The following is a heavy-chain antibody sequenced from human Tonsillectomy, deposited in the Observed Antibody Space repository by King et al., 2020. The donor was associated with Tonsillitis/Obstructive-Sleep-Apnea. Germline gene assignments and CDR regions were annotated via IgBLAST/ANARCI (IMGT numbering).Heavy chain of an antibody. V-gene: IGHV4-34*01. CDR3: ASYCVSTSCYYGMDV. J-gene: IGHJ6*02. CDR1: GGSFSGYY. Sequence: VQLPQWGAGLLKPSETLSLTCAVYGGSFSGYYWNWIRQPPGKGLEWIGEINHSGSTNYNPSLKIRATISVDTSKNQFSLRHTSVTAADTAVYYCASYCVSTSCYYGMDVWGQGTTVSVSS. CDR2: INHSGST. D-gene: IGHD2-2*01.